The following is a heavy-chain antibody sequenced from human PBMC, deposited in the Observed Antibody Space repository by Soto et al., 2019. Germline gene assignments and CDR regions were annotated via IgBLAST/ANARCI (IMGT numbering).Heavy chain of an antibody. V-gene: IGHV1-24*01. Sequence: QVHLVQPGAEVKKPGASVKVSCKVSEYALTKLSIHWVRQAPGKGLEWMGGFDPGKGKTVYAQRFQGRVTMTEDTSTDTAYMDLSSLRSEDTAIYYCTTVTIAASYGSAFDIWGQGTMVTVSS. CDR1: EYALTKLS. J-gene: IGHJ3*02. CDR3: TTVTIAASYGSAFDI. CDR2: FDPGKGKT. D-gene: IGHD6-13*01.